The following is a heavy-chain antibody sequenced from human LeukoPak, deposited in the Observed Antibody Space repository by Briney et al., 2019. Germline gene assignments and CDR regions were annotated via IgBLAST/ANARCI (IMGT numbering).Heavy chain of an antibody. D-gene: IGHD3-10*01. J-gene: IGHJ6*02. CDR2: ISYDGSNK. CDR3: AREDTMVRDYYYYGMDV. Sequence: GGSLRLSCAGSGFTFSSYWMSWVRQAPGKGLEWVAVISYDGSNKYYADSVKGRFTISRDNSKNTLYLQMNSLRAEDTAVYYCAREDTMVRDYYYYGMDVWGQGTTVTVSS. CDR1: GFTFSSYW. V-gene: IGHV3-30*19.